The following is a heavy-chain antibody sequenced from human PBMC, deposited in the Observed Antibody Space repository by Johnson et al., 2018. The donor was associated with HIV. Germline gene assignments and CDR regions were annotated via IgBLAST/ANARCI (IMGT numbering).Heavy chain of an antibody. J-gene: IGHJ3*01. V-gene: IGHV3-7*02. CDR2: IKQDGSEK. CDR1: GFTFSSYW. Sequence: VQLVESGGGVVQPGRSLRLSCAASGFTFSSYWMSWVRQAPGKGLAWVANIKQDGSEKYYVDSVTGRFTISSDNAKNSLYLQMNSLRAEETAVYFCARAYTYGAFDLWGQGTLVTVSS. D-gene: IGHD3-16*01. CDR3: ARAYTYGAFDL.